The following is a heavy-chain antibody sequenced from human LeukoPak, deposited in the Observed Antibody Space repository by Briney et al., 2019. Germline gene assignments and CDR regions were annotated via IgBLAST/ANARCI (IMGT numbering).Heavy chain of an antibody. CDR1: GGSFSGYY. CDR2: INHSGST. J-gene: IGHJ4*02. D-gene: IGHD5-12*01. CDR3: ARGLRTRTKWLRTLQRKHSPQYYFDH. V-gene: IGHV4-34*01. Sequence: PSETLSLTCAVYGGSFSGYYWSWIRQPPGKGLEWIGEINHSGSTNYNPSLKSRVTISVDTSKNQFSLKLSSVTAADTAVYYCARGLRTRTKWLRTLQRKHSPQYYFDHWGQGTLATVSS.